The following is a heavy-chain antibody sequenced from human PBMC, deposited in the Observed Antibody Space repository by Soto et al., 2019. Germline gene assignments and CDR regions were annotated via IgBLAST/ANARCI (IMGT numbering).Heavy chain of an antibody. D-gene: IGHD3-10*01. J-gene: IGHJ5*02. CDR2: IYYSGST. Sequence: QVQLQESGPGLVKPSQTLSLTCTVSGGSISSGGYYWSWIRQHPGEGLEWIGYIYYSGSTYYNPSLKRRVNISVDTSKNRFALKLSAVADSDTAVYYCARSINPWGQGTLVTVSS. CDR1: GGSISSGGYY. V-gene: IGHV4-31*03. CDR3: ARSINP.